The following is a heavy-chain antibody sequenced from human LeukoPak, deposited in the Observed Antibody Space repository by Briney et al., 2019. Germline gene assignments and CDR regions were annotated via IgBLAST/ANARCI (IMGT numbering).Heavy chain of an antibody. CDR3: AKSVAVGTSGGY. V-gene: IGHV3-23*01. Sequence: GGSLRLSCSASGFTFSSYAMSWVRQAPGKGLEWVSGISGSGGSTYYADSVKGRFTISRDNSKNTLYLQMNSLRAEDTAVYYCAKSVAVGTSGGYWGQGTLVTVSS. J-gene: IGHJ4*02. CDR2: ISGSGGST. D-gene: IGHD6-19*01. CDR1: GFTFSSYA.